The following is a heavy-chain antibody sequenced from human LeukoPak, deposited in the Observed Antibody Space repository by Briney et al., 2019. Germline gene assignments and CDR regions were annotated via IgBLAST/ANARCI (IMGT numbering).Heavy chain of an antibody. J-gene: IGHJ4*02. CDR2: IYYSGST. CDR3: ARGDPRYSSGWYY. CDR1: GGSISSYY. D-gene: IGHD6-19*01. V-gene: IGHV4-59*01. Sequence: SETLSLTCTVSGGSISSYYWSWIRQPPGKGLEWIGYIYYSGSTNYNPSLKSRVTISVDTSKNQFSLKLSSVTAADAAMYYCARGDPRYSSGWYYWGQGTLVTVSS.